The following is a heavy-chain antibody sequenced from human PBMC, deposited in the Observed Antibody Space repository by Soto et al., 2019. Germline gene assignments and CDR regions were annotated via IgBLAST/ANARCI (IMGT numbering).Heavy chain of an antibody. CDR3: AREEVTGTTTAEH. CDR2: IYSGGST. V-gene: IGHV3-53*01. CDR1: GFTVSSNY. D-gene: IGHD1-7*01. Sequence: LRLSCAASGFTVSSNYMSWVRQAPGKGLEWVSVIYSGGSTYYADSVKGRFTISRDNSKNTLYLQMNSLRAEDTAVYYCAREEVTGTTTAEHWGQGTLVTVSS. J-gene: IGHJ4*02.